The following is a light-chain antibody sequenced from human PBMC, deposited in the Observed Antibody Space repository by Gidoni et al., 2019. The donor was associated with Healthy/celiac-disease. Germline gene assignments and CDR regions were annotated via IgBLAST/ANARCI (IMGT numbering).Light chain of an antibody. V-gene: IGKV1-39*01. CDR3: QQSYSTPYT. CDR1: QSISSY. CDR2: AAS. J-gene: IGKJ2*01. Sequence: DFQMTQSPSSLSASVGDRVTITCRASQSISSYLNWYQQKPGKAHKLLIYAASSLQSGVPSRFSGSGSGTDFTLTISSLQPEDFATYYCQQSYSTPYTFGQGTKLEIK.